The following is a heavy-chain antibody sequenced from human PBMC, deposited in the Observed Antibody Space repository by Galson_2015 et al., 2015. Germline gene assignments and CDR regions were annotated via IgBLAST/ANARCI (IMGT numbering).Heavy chain of an antibody. CDR3: ARDVYGSGTYYNYNDAFDM. J-gene: IGHJ3*02. D-gene: IGHD3-10*01. CDR1: GFIFSDYS. V-gene: IGHV3-21*01. CDR2: IDTASSYI. Sequence: SLRLSCAASGFIFSDYSMNWVRQAPGKGLEWVSSIDTASSYIYYADSLKGRFTISRDNATNSLYLQMNSLRAEDTAVYFCARDVYGSGTYYNYNDAFDMWGQGTMVTVSS.